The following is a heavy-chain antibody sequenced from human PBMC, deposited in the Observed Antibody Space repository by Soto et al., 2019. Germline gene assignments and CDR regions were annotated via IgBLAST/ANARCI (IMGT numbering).Heavy chain of an antibody. Sequence: GGSLRLSCAASGFTFSGYGMHWVRQAPGKGLEWIGRIRTKTYGEAVDYAAPVKGRFTISRDDSKDTLYLQMNSLKTEDTAVYYCTSCRGYCTGLVAYDIWGQGTMVTVSS. D-gene: IGHD2-8*02. CDR2: IRTKTYGEAV. CDR3: TSCRGYCTGLVAYDI. V-gene: IGHV3-15*01. J-gene: IGHJ3*02. CDR1: GFTFSGYG.